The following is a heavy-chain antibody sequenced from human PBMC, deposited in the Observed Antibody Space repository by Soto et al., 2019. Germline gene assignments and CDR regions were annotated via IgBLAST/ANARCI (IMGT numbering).Heavy chain of an antibody. V-gene: IGHV4-59*01. Sequence: QVQLRESGPGLVKPSETLSLTCTVSGGSNSSYYWSWIRQPPGKGLEWIGYIYYSGSTNYNPSLKSRVTISVDTSKNQFSLKLSSVTAADTAVYYCARVERLYYFDYWGQGTLVTVSS. CDR1: GGSNSSYY. CDR2: IYYSGST. D-gene: IGHD1-26*01. CDR3: ARVERLYYFDY. J-gene: IGHJ4*02.